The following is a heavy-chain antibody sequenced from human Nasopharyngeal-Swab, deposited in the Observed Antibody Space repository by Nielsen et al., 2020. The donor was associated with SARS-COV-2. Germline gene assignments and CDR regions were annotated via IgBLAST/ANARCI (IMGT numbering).Heavy chain of an antibody. V-gene: IGHV4-39*01. J-gene: IGHJ5*02. CDR3: ARGLGDSSGWYTSTRYNWFDP. Sequence: GSLRLSCTVSGGSISSSSYYWGWIRQPPGKGLEWIGSIYYSGSTYYNPSLKSRVTISVDTSKNQFSLKLSSVIAADTAVYYCARGLGDSSGWYTSTRYNWFDPWGQGTLVTVSS. CDR2: IYYSGST. CDR1: GGSISSSSYY. D-gene: IGHD6-19*01.